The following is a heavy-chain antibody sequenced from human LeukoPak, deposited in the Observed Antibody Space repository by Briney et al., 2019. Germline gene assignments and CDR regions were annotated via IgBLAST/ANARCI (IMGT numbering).Heavy chain of an antibody. V-gene: IGHV4-61*02. CDR1: GGSISSGNYH. Sequence: SETLSLTCTVSGGSISSGNYHWSWIRQPAGKGLEWIGRIYTSGSTNYNPSLKSRVTISVDTSKNQFSLKLSSVTAADTAVYYCARGHGRYDYWGQGTLVTVSS. CDR3: ARGHGRYDY. J-gene: IGHJ4*02. D-gene: IGHD3-9*01. CDR2: IYTSGST.